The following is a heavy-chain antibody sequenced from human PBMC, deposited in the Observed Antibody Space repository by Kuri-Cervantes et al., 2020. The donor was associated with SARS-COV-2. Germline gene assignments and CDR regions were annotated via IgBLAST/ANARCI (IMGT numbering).Heavy chain of an antibody. V-gene: IGHV3-23*01. CDR1: GFTFSSYA. Sequence: GESLKISCAASGFTFSSYAMSWVRQAPGKGLEWVSAISGSGGSTYYADSVKGRFTISRDNSKNTLYLQMNSLRAEDTAVYYCAKGLSYSSSPGYYYYYYGMDVWGQGTTVTVSS. CDR2: ISGSGGST. CDR3: AKGLSYSSSPGYYYYYYGMDV. J-gene: IGHJ6*02. D-gene: IGHD6-6*01.